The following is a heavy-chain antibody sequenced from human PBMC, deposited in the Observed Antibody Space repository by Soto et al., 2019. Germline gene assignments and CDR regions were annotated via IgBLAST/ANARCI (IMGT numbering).Heavy chain of an antibody. CDR3: ATPVTRLIAFDL. J-gene: IGHJ3*01. CDR1: GFAFSSYA. V-gene: IGHV3-33*08. D-gene: IGHD4-17*01. CDR2: ISYDGNYI. Sequence: PGVSLRLSCEASGFAFSSYAMHWVRQAPGKGLEWVGVISYDGNYIYYADSVKGRFTISRDNSKNTVYLQLNSLRAEDTAVYYCATPVTRLIAFDLWGQGTMVTVSS.